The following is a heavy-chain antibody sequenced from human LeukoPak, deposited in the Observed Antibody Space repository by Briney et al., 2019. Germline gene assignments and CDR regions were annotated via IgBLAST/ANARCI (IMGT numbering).Heavy chain of an antibody. CDR2: IQYSGST. J-gene: IGHJ4*02. CDR3: ARSYYRSGYWSTPHFDY. D-gene: IGHD3-22*01. V-gene: IGHV4-61*01. CDR1: GDSVSGITFY. Sequence: PSETLSLTCTVSGDSVSGITFYWIWIRQPPGKGLQYIGYIQYSGSTNYNPSLKSRVTISVDTSKSQFSLKLSSVTAADAAVYYCARSYYRSGYWSTPHFDYWGQGTLVTVSS.